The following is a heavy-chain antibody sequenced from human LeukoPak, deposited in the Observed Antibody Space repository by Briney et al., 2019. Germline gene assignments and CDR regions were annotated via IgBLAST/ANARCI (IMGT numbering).Heavy chain of an antibody. Sequence: PGGSLRLSCAASGFTFSHFWIHWVRQAPGKGLVWVSRSNSDGSDTIYADSVKGRFTSSRDNAKNILHLQMNNLRAEDTAVYYCARMTTVTTEGIWGQGTMVTVSS. CDR3: ARMTTVTTEGI. CDR1: GFTFSHFW. D-gene: IGHD4-17*01. V-gene: IGHV3-74*01. J-gene: IGHJ3*02. CDR2: SNSDGSDT.